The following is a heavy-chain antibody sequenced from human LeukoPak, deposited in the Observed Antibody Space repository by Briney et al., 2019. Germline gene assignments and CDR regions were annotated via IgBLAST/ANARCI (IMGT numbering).Heavy chain of an antibody. V-gene: IGHV4-4*07. CDR2: IYTSGST. J-gene: IGHJ5*02. CDR3: ARDWGRSSSWYGRGDPWLDP. Sequence: SETLSLTCTVSGGSISSYYWSWIRQPAGKGLEWIGRIYTSGSTNYNPSLKSRVTMSVDTSKNQFSLKLSSVTAADTAVYYCARDWGRSSSWYGRGDPWLDPWGQGTLVTVSS. CDR1: GGSISSYY. D-gene: IGHD6-13*01.